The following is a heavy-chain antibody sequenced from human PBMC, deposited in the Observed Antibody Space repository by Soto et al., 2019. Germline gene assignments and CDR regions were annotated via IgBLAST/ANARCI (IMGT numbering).Heavy chain of an antibody. CDR2: ISYDGSNK. J-gene: IGHJ4*02. D-gene: IGHD6-19*01. V-gene: IGHV3-30*18. CDR3: AKEGSRGWYTYLDY. Sequence: VQLVESGGGVVQPGRSLRLSCAASGFIFSGYDIHWVRQAPGKGLEWVAGISYDGSNKYYADSVKGRFTISRDNSKTTLFLKMSSRRAEDTAVHFWAKEGSRGWYTYLDYWGQGILVTFPT. CDR1: GFIFSGYD.